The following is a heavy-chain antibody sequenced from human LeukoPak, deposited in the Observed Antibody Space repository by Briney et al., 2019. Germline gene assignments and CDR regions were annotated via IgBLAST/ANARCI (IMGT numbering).Heavy chain of an antibody. CDR3: VKDLLYYDSSGYAFDI. D-gene: IGHD3-22*01. Sequence: SGGSLRLSCAASGFTFSSYGMHWVRQAPGKGLEWVAVISYDGSNKYYADSVKGRFTISRDNSKNTLYLQMNSLRAEDTAVYYCVKDLLYYDSSGYAFDIWGQGTMVTVSS. J-gene: IGHJ3*02. CDR2: ISYDGSNK. CDR1: GFTFSSYG. V-gene: IGHV3-30*18.